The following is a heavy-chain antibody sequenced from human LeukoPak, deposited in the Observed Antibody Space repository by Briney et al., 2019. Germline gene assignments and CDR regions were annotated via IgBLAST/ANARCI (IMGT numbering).Heavy chain of an antibody. CDR3: ASNLHYYDSSGLH. CDR1: GGSISSYY. Sequence: SETLSLTCTVSGGSISSYYWSWIRQPPGKGLEWIGYIYYSGSTNYNPSLKSRVTISVDTPKNQFSLKLSSVTAADTAVYYCASNLHYYDSSGLHWGQGTLVTVSS. D-gene: IGHD3-22*01. CDR2: IYYSGST. J-gene: IGHJ4*02. V-gene: IGHV4-59*12.